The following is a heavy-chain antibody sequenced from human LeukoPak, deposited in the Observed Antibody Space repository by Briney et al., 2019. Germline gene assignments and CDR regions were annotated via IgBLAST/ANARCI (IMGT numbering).Heavy chain of an antibody. CDR1: GYTFTGYY. CDR2: INPNSGGT. J-gene: IGHJ6*03. CDR3: ARGQWLVVDYYYMDV. V-gene: IGHV1-2*02. Sequence: ASVKVSCKASGYTFTGYYMHWVRQAPGQGLEWMGWINPNSGGTNYAQKFQGRVTMTRDTSISTAYMELGRLRSDDTAVYYCARGQWLVVDYYYMDVWGKGTTVTVSS. D-gene: IGHD6-19*01.